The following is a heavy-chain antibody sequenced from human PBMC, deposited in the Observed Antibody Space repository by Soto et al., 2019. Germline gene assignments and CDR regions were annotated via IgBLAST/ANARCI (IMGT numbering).Heavy chain of an antibody. CDR3: ARHSGYSSSSFAY. J-gene: IGHJ4*02. V-gene: IGHV4-34*01. D-gene: IGHD6-6*01. Sequence: SDTLSITLAVYSGSFSGYYCIWILQSPGKGLEWIGEINHSGNTNYNPSLKSRVTISVDTSEKQFFLRLSSVTAADTAVYYCARHSGYSSSSFAYWGQGILVTVSS. CDR1: SGSFSGYY. CDR2: INHSGNT.